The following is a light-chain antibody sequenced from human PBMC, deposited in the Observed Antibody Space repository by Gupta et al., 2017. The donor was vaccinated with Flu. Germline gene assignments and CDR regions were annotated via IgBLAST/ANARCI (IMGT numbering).Light chain of an antibody. Sequence: PSTLSAPVGGRVTITCRASSSISIWLAWYQHKPGKGPKPLVYFASTLHAGVSSRFSGSGSGTEFTLTISRLQPDDAATYFCHQYSSYPITFGQGTRLEIK. CDR3: HQYSSYPIT. CDR1: SSISIW. J-gene: IGKJ5*01. CDR2: FAS. V-gene: IGKV1-5*03.